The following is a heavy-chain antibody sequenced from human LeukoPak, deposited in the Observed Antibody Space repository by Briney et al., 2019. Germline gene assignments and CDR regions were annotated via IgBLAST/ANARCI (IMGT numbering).Heavy chain of an antibody. CDR2: IYPGDSDT. D-gene: IGHD2-2*01. J-gene: IGHJ4*02. CDR3: ARQWGRYCSSTSCYADY. CDR1: GYSFTSYW. V-gene: IGHV5-51*01. Sequence: GESLKISCKGSGYSFTSYWIGWVRQMPGKGLEWMGIIYPGDSDTRYSPPFQGQVTISADKSISTAYLQWSSLKASDTAMYYCARQWGRYCSSTSCYADYWGQGTLVTVSS.